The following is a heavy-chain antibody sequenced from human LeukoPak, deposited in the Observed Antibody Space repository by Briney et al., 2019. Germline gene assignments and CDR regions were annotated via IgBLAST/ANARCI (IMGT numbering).Heavy chain of an antibody. D-gene: IGHD2-2*01. Sequence: SVKVSCKASGGTFSSYAISWVRQAPGQGLEWMGRIIPILGIANYAQKFQGRVTITRDTSASTAYMELSSLRSEDTAVYYCAREVVPAALDYWGQGTLVTVSS. CDR3: AREVVPAALDY. V-gene: IGHV1-69*04. CDR1: GGTFSSYA. J-gene: IGHJ4*02. CDR2: IIPILGIA.